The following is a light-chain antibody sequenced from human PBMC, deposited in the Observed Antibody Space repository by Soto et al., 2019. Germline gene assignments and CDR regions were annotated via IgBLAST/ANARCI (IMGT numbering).Light chain of an antibody. Sequence: DIQVTQSPPTLSASVGARVTITCRASQTISTWMAWYQQKPGKAPKLIVYDASTLQSGVASRFSGSGSGTECTLIISGLQPDDVATYYCQQYNSYPITFGQGTRLEIK. CDR1: QTISTW. CDR2: DAS. V-gene: IGKV1-5*01. J-gene: IGKJ5*01. CDR3: QQYNSYPIT.